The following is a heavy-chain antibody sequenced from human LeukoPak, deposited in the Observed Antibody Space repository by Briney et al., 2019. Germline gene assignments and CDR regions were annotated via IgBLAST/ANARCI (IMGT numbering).Heavy chain of an antibody. CDR1: GFSLYYCI. CDR2: ISPGSNYK. D-gene: IGHD2-2*01. V-gene: IGHV3-21*01. Sequence: GGSLTVLLAACGFSLYYCIVHWGRQAPGKGLEWVSSISPGSNYKHYANSVKGRFTISRDNAKNSLYLQMNSLGAEDTALYYCARGRGCSRVRAYSDYWGQGTLVTVSS. CDR3: ARGRGCSRVRAYSDY. J-gene: IGHJ4*02.